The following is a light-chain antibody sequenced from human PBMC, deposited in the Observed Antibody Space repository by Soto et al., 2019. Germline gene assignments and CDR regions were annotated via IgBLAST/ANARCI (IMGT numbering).Light chain of an antibody. CDR1: QSISSY. CDR2: ASS. CDR3: QQSYSTPHT. Sequence: DIQMTQSPSSLSASVGYRVTITWRASQSISSYLNWYQQKPGRAPKLLIYASSTLQSGVPSRFSGSGSGTDFTLTISSLQPEDFATYYCQQSYSTPHTFGQGTRLEIK. V-gene: IGKV1-39*01. J-gene: IGKJ5*01.